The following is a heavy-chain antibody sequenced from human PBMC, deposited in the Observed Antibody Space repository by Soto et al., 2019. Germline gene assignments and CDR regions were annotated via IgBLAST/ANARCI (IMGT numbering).Heavy chain of an antibody. V-gene: IGHV1-8*01. J-gene: IGHJ3*02. CDR1: GYTFTSYD. D-gene: IGHD3-10*01. Sequence: QVQLGQSGAEVKKTGASVKVSCKASGYTFTSYDINWVRQATGQGLEWMGWMNPNSGNTGYAQKFQGRVTMTRNTSISTAYMELSSLRSEDTAVYYCARGINYYASGDDAFDIWGQGTMVTVSS. CDR3: ARGINYYASGDDAFDI. CDR2: MNPNSGNT.